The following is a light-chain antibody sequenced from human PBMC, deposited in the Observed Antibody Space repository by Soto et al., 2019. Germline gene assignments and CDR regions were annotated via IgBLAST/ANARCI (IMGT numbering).Light chain of an antibody. J-gene: IGLJ7*01. CDR3: CSYADNNDYV. Sequence: QSALTQPPSASESPGQSVTISCTGTSSDVGGYNYVSWYQQHPGKAPKLMIYEVSKRPSGVPDRFSGSKSGNTASLNVSGLQAEDEADYYCCSYADNNDYVFGTGTQLTVL. V-gene: IGLV2-8*01. CDR2: EVS. CDR1: SSDVGGYNY.